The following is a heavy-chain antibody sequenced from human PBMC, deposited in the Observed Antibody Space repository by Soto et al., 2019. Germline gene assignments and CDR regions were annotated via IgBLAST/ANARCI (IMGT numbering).Heavy chain of an antibody. D-gene: IGHD3-10*01. CDR1: GFNFSTYG. Sequence: VESGGGLVKPGGSLRLSCAASGFNFSTYGMSWVRQAPGKGLEWVSSISSRGSYIYYTESVKGRFTISRDNAKNSLYLQMDNLRAEDTAVYYCGRDRSHYAGVGKIDPWGQGTLVTVSS. V-gene: IGHV3-21*01. CDR3: GRDRSHYAGVGKIDP. J-gene: IGHJ5*02. CDR2: ISSRGSYI.